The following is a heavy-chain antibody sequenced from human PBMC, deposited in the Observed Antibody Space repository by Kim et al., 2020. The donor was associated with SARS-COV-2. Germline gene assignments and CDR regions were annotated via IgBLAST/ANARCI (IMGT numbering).Heavy chain of an antibody. D-gene: IGHD4-4*01. V-gene: IGHV4-59*08. J-gene: IGHJ4*02. Sequence: SETLSLTCTVSGGSISSYYWSWIRQPPGKGLEWIGYIYYSGSTNYNPSLKSRVTISVDTSKNQFSLKLSSVTAADTAVYYCARRAPLQYEGYFDYWGQGTLVTVSS. CDR1: GGSISSYY. CDR3: ARRAPLQYEGYFDY. CDR2: IYYSGST.